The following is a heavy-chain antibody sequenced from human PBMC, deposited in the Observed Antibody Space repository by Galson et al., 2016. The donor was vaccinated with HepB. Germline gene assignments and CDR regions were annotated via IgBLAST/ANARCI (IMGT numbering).Heavy chain of an antibody. CDR3: ARAGSGWYPFDY. D-gene: IGHD6-19*01. CDR1: GYSFTNYW. CDR2: IWPGDSDS. V-gene: IGHV5-51*01. J-gene: IGHJ4*02. Sequence: QSGAEVKKPGESLKISCKGSGYSFTNYWIGWVRQMPGKGLEWMGIIWPGDSDSRYSPSFQGQVTMSVDKSISPAYLQWDTLKASDTAIYYCARAGSGWYPFDYCGEWTLVTV.